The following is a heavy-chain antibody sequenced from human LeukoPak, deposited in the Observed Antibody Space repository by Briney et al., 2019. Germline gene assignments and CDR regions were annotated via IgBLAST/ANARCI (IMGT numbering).Heavy chain of an antibody. CDR2: ISAYNGQT. D-gene: IGHD1-7*01. CDR1: GYTFTTYG. V-gene: IGHV1-18*01. CDR3: AGVAGFYWNSDSFDS. J-gene: IGHJ4*02. Sequence: GASVKVSCKASGYTFTTYGISWVRQAPGQGLEWMGWISAYNGQTNYAQKVKGRVTMTTDTSTKTAYMELRSLGSDDTAVYYCAGVAGFYWNSDSFDSWGQGTQVTVSS.